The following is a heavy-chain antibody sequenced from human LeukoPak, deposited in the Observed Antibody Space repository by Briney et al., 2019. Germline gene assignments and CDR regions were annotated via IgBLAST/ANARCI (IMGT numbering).Heavy chain of an antibody. J-gene: IGHJ4*02. CDR3: AATYYYDSSGYPFDY. D-gene: IGHD3-22*01. CDR2: IIPILGIA. CDR1: GGTFSSYA. V-gene: IGHV1-69*04. Sequence: ASVKVSCKASGGTFSSYAISWVRQAPGQGLEWMGRIIPILGIANYAQKLQGRVTMTTDTSTSTAYMELRSLRSDDTAVYYCAATYYYDSSGYPFDYWGQGTLVTVSS.